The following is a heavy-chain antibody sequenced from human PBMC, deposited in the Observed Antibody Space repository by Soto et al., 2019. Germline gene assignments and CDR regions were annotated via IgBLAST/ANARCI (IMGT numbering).Heavy chain of an antibody. D-gene: IGHD2-21*02. CDR1: GGTFSSYA. CDR3: ASPCGGDCYSRSPPYYYYGMDV. Sequence: QVQLVQSGAEVKKPGSSVKVSCKASGGTFSSYAISWVRQAPGQWLEWMGGIIHIFGTADYAQKFQGRVTITADESTSTAYMEMSRLRSEDTAVYYCASPCGGDCYSRSPPYYYYGMDVWGQGTTVTVSS. J-gene: IGHJ6*02. V-gene: IGHV1-69*12. CDR2: IIHIFGTA.